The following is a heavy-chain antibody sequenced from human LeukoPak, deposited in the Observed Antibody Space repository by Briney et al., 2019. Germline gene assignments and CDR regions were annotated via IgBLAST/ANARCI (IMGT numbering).Heavy chain of an antibody. J-gene: IGHJ4*02. Sequence: ASVKVSCKASGYTFTSYDINWVRQATGQGLEWMGWMNPNSGNTGYAQKFQGRVTMTRNTSISTAYMGLSSLRSEDTAVYYCARGHSSSWYLITNYYFDYWGQGTLVTVSS. CDR1: GYTFTSYD. V-gene: IGHV1-8*01. D-gene: IGHD6-13*01. CDR3: ARGHSSSWYLITNYYFDY. CDR2: MNPNSGNT.